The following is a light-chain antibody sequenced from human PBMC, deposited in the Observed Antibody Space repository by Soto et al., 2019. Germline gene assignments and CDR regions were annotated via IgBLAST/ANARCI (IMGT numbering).Light chain of an antibody. V-gene: IGLV2-14*01. CDR1: SSDVGGYNY. Sequence: QSALTQPASVSGSPGQSITISCTGTSSDVGGYNYVSWYQQHPGKAPKLMIYDVSNRPSGVSNRFSGSKSGNTASLTISGLQAEDEADYYFSSYTSSSLVVFGVGTKVTV. CDR3: SSYTSSSLVV. CDR2: DVS. J-gene: IGLJ2*01.